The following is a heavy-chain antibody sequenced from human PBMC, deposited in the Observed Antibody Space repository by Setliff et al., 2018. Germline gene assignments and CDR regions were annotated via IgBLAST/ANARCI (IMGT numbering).Heavy chain of an antibody. Sequence: GGSLRLSCAASGFTFSKYDMHWVRQVIGKGLEGVSGIGSAGDTYYPGSVKGRFTISRENGKNSLYLQMNSLRAGDTGVYYCARAPGYGSGNYYYYHHGMDVWGQGTTVTVSS. J-gene: IGHJ6*02. CDR2: IGSAGDT. CDR1: GFTFSKYD. D-gene: IGHD3-10*01. V-gene: IGHV3-13*01. CDR3: ARAPGYGSGNYYYYHHGMDV.